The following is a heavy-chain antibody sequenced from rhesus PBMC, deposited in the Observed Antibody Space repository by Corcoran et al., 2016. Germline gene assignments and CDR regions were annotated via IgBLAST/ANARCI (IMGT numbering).Heavy chain of an antibody. CDR1: GASISVHYY. D-gene: IGHD3-34*01. J-gene: IGHJ4*01. CDR2: IYGRSGGT. V-gene: IGHV4-106*01. CDR3: GTTGSTFDY. Sequence: QVQLQESGPGLVKPSETLSITCDVSGASISVHYYYTWSRQPTGKGLEWIGKIYGRSGGTNFKPSLKKPVTMSIDTSKNQCSLKRCSVAAADTALEYCGTTGSTFDYWAQGVLVTVSS.